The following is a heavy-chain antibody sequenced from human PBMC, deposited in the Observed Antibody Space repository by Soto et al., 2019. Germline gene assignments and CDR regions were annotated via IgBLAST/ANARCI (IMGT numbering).Heavy chain of an antibody. D-gene: IGHD3-16*02. V-gene: IGHV3-23*04. J-gene: IGHJ1*01. Sequence: EIPLVESGGGLAQPGGSLRLSCVASGFSFSEYGMSWVRQTPQKTLEWVASISGNKMTTFYPDSVKGRFFISRDNSDNTLHWQMNSLRDDDTAIYYCARRRLNNITSLSDWWGQGVQVTVSS. CDR1: GFSFSEYG. CDR3: ARRRLNNITSLSDW. CDR2: ISGNKMTT.